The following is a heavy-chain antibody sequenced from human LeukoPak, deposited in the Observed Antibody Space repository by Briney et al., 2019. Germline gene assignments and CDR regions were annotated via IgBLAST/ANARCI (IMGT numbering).Heavy chain of an antibody. D-gene: IGHD5-12*01. CDR2: LNHDGNSK. Sequence: GGSLRLSCAASGFTFSSDWMHWVRQAPGKGLVWVSRLNHDGNSKAYADSVKGRFTISRDNAKNTLFLQMNSLRAEDTAVYYCAGVPGYSGYFYGMDVWGQGTTVTVSS. CDR1: GFTFSSDW. CDR3: AGVPGYSGYFYGMDV. J-gene: IGHJ6*02. V-gene: IGHV3-74*01.